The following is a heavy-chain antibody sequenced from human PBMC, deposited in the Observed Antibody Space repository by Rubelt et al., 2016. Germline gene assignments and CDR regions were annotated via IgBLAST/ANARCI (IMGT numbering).Heavy chain of an antibody. V-gene: IGHV1-58*01. Sequence: QLVQSGAEVKKPGASVKVSCKASGFTFTSSAVQWVRQARGQRLEWIGWIVVGSGNTNYAREFQGRVPFTRDRSTSTAYMELSSLGSEDTAVYYCAADGWYSDAFDIWGQGTMVTVSS. J-gene: IGHJ3*02. CDR3: AADGWYSDAFDI. CDR1: GFTFTSSA. D-gene: IGHD6-19*01. CDR2: IVVGSGNT.